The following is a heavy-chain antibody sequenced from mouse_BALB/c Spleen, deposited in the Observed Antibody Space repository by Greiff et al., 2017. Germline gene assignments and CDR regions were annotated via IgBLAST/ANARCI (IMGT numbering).Heavy chain of an antibody. CDR1: GFTFSSYG. Sequence: EVQLVESGGDLVKPGGSLKLSCAASGFTFSSYGMYWVRQTPEKRLEWVATISDGGSYTYYPDSVKGRFTISRDNAKNNLYLQMSSLKSEDTAMYYCASYDYDAMDYWGQGTSVTVSS. CDR3: ASYDYDAMDY. J-gene: IGHJ4*01. CDR2: ISDGGSYT. V-gene: IGHV5-4*02.